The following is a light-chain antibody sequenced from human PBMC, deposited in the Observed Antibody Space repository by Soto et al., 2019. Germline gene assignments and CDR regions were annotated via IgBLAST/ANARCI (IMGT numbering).Light chain of an antibody. CDR1: QSVSSNY. CDR3: QQYGSSPQT. CDR2: AAS. Sequence: EIVLTQSPGTLSLSPGERATLSCRARQSVSSNYLAWYQQKPGQAPRLLIHAASSRATGIPDRFSGSGSGTDFTLTITRLEPEDFALYHCQQYGSSPQTFGQGTKVEIK. V-gene: IGKV3-20*01. J-gene: IGKJ1*01.